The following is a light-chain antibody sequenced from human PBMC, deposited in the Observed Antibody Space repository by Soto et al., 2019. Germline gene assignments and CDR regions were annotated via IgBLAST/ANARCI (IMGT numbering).Light chain of an antibody. J-gene: IGLJ1*01. CDR3: SSYSSISTYV. CDR1: SSNIGSNT. CDR2: EVT. V-gene: IGLV1-44*01. Sequence: QSVLTQPPSASGTPGQRVTISCSGSSSNIGSNTVNWYQQLPGTAPKLMIYEVTNRPSGVSNRFSGSKSGNTASLTISGLQAEDEADYYCSSYSSISTYVFGTGTKLTVL.